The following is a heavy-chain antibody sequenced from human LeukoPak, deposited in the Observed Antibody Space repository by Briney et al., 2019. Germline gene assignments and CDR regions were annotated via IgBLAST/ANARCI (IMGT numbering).Heavy chain of an antibody. CDR1: GFTFSTYW. J-gene: IGHJ4*01. CDR2: IKGDESAR. CDR3: ARDVVGSLDY. V-gene: IGHV3-7*01. D-gene: IGHD1-26*01. Sequence: GGSLRLSCAASGFTFSTYWMAWVRQAPGKGLEWVANIKGDESARHQADSVKGRFTISRDNAQNSVYLQMSSLRGEDTGVYYCARDVVGSLDYWGHGTLVTVSS.